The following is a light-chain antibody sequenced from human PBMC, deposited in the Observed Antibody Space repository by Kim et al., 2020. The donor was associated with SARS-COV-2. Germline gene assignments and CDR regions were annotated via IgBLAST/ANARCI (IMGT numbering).Light chain of an antibody. CDR1: QSVLYSSNNKNY. CDR2: WAS. CDR3: QQYYSTLT. Sequence: RATNNCKSSQSVLYSSNNKNYLAWYQQKPGQPPKLLIYWASTRESGVPDRFSGSGSGTDFTLTISSLQAEDVAVYYCQQYYSTLTFGPGTKVDIK. V-gene: IGKV4-1*01. J-gene: IGKJ3*01.